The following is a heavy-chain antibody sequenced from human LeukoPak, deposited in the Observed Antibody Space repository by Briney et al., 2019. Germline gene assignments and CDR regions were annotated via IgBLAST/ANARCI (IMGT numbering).Heavy chain of an antibody. V-gene: IGHV3-23*01. CDR3: ARDDGAAAGRRFDY. CDR1: GFTFSSYA. Sequence: GGSLRLSCAASGFTFSSYAMSWVRQAPGKGLEWVSAISGSGGSTYYADSVKGRFTISRDNAKNSLYLQMNSLRAEDTAMYYCARDDGAAAGRRFDYWGQGTLVTVSS. CDR2: ISGSGGST. D-gene: IGHD6-13*01. J-gene: IGHJ4*02.